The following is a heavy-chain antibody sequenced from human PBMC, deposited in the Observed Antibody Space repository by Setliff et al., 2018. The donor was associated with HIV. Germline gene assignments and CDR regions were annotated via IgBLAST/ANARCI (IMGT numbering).Heavy chain of an antibody. CDR2: IYYSGSA. D-gene: IGHD3-22*01. CDR3: ARQAIFGYYDSSGYLDY. Sequence: SETLSLTCTVSGGSISSGSYYWGWIRQPPGKGLEWIGSIYYSGSAYYNPSLQSRVTISVDTSKNLFSLRLSSVTASDTAVYYCARQAIFGYYDSSGYLDYWGQGTLVTVSS. CDR1: GGSISSGSYY. V-gene: IGHV4-39*01. J-gene: IGHJ4*02.